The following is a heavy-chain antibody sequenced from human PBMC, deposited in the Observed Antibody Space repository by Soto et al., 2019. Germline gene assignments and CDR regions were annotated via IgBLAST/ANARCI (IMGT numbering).Heavy chain of an antibody. Sequence: GGSLRLSCAASGLTFSSYAMSWVRQAPGKGLEWVSAISGSGGSTYYADSVKGRFTISRDNSKNTLYLQMNSLRAEDTAVYYCAKDSGWSEKYYYYYYGMDVWGQGTTVTVSS. CDR3: AKDSGWSEKYYYYYYGMDV. CDR1: GLTFSSYA. J-gene: IGHJ6*02. D-gene: IGHD6-19*01. V-gene: IGHV3-23*01. CDR2: ISGSGGST.